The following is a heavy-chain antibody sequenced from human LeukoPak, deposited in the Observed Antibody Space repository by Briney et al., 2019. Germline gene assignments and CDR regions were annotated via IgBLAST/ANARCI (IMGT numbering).Heavy chain of an antibody. CDR2: ICASGVST. V-gene: IGHV3-23*01. Sequence: GSLRLSCAASFTLDNYAMGWGRHGPGKGLGWVSFICASGVSTYYADSVKGRFTISRDNSNNTLYLQISTLRAEDSATYYCAKGAQYDFWSGYTLEYFDVWGRGTLVTVSS. J-gene: IGHJ4*02. D-gene: IGHD3-3*01. CDR3: AKGAQYDFWSGYTLEYFDV. CDR1: FTLDNYA.